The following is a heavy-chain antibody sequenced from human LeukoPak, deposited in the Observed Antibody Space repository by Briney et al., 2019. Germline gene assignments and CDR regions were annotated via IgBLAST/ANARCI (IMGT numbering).Heavy chain of an antibody. Sequence: QSGGSLRLSCAASGFTFSSYAMHWVRQAPGKGLEWVAVISYDGSNKYCADSVKGRFTISRDNSKNTLYLQMNSLRAEDTAVYYCARDSNAYWGQGTLVTVSS. CDR2: ISYDGSNK. V-gene: IGHV3-30-3*01. J-gene: IGHJ4*02. CDR3: ARDSNAY. CDR1: GFTFSSYA. D-gene: IGHD7-27*01.